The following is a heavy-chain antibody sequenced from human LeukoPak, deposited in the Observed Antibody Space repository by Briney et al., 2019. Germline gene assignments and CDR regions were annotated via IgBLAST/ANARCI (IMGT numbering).Heavy chain of an antibody. Sequence: GGSLRLSCAASGFTFSSYGMHWVRQAPGKGLEWVAVIWSHGTNKYYAESVKGRFTVSRDNSKNTLFLQMNSLRAEDTAVYYCASGEGCSSNSCALDYWGQGTLVTVS. D-gene: IGHD2-2*01. CDR2: IWSHGTNK. CDR1: GFTFSSYG. CDR3: ASGEGCSSNSCALDY. J-gene: IGHJ4*02. V-gene: IGHV3-33*01.